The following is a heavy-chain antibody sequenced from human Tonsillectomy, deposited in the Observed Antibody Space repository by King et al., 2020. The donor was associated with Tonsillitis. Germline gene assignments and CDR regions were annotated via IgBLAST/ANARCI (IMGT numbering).Heavy chain of an antibody. D-gene: IGHD1-26*01. CDR3: ARETYSGTWYWFDP. V-gene: IGHV1-18*04. CDR1: GCTFTSYG. Sequence: QLVQSGAEVKRPGASVKLSCKASGCTFTSYGISWVRQAPGQGLEWMGWISTYNGHTNYAQRLQGRVTMTTDIYTSTVYIEMRSLRSEDTAVYYCARETYSGTWYWFDPWGPGTPVTVSS. J-gene: IGHJ5*02. CDR2: ISTYNGHT.